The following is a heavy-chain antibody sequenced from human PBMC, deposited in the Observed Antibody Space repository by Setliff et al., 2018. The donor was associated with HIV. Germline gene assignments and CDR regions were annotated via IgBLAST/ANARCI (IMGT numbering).Heavy chain of an antibody. CDR3: ARGQGRYYDILTGPNPPYY. V-gene: IGHV3-74*01. J-gene: IGHJ4*02. D-gene: IGHD3-9*01. CDR1: GGSFSGYY. CDR2: INHSDGSST. Sequence: PSETLSLTCAVYGGSFSGYYWSWIRQPPGKGLEWIGEINHSDGSSTSYADSVKGRFTISRDNAKNTLYLQMNSLRAEDTAVYYCARGQGRYYDILTGPNPPYYWGQGTLVTVSS.